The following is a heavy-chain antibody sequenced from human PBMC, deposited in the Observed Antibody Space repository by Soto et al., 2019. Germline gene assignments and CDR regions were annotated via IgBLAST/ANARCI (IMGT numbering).Heavy chain of an antibody. J-gene: IGHJ4*02. CDR2: ISGNNGET. Sequence: QLQLLQSGADMKKPGASVKVSCKSSAYTVTSYGISWVRQAPGQGLEGVGWISGNNGETNYAEKYQDAVTMTTDTSTSTAYMELRSLTSEDTAVYFCARVGSMVRGVIVKREFDFWGQGTLVTVSS. V-gene: IGHV1-18*01. D-gene: IGHD3-10*01. CDR1: AYTVTSYG. CDR3: ARVGSMVRGVIVKREFDF.